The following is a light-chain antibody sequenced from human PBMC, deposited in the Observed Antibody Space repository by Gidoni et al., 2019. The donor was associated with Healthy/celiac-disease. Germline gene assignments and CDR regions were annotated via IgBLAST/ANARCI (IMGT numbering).Light chain of an antibody. CDR1: SANIGINY. J-gene: IGLJ2*01. CDR2: RNN. CDR3: AAWDDSLSGPL. V-gene: IGLV1-47*01. Sequence: QSVLTQPPSASGTRGQRVTISCSGSSANIGINYVSWYQQLPGTAPKLLIYRNNHRPSGVPDRFSGSKSGTSASLAISGLRSEDEADYYCAAWDDSLSGPLFGGGTKLTVL.